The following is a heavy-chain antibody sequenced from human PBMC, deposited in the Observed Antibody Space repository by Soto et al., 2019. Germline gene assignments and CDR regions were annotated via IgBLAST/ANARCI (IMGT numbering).Heavy chain of an antibody. V-gene: IGHV3-23*01. J-gene: IGHJ2*01. CDR3: AKVTAVAVYWYFDL. D-gene: IGHD6-19*01. Sequence: EVQLLESGGGLVQPGGSLRLSCAASGFTFSSYAMSWVRQAPGKGLEWVSAISGSGGSTYYADSVMGRFTISRDNSKNTLYLKMNSMRAEDTAVYYCAKVTAVAVYWYFDLWGRGTLVTVSS. CDR1: GFTFSSYA. CDR2: ISGSGGST.